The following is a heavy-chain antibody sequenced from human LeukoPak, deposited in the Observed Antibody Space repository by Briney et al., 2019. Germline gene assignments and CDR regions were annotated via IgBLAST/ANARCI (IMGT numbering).Heavy chain of an antibody. Sequence: PGGSLRLSCEASGFSFSRNWMSWVRQAPGKVLEWVANINPDGSQKYYVDSVKGRFTISRDNTKSSLYLQMNSLGAEDTAVYYCATLRRRHTIFDYWGQGTLVTVSS. CDR2: INPDGSQK. V-gene: IGHV3-7*01. D-gene: IGHD5-24*01. J-gene: IGHJ4*02. CDR1: GFSFSRNW. CDR3: ATLRRRHTIFDY.